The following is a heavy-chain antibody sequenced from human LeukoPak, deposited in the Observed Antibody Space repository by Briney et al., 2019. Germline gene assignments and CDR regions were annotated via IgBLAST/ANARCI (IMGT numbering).Heavy chain of an antibody. CDR2: INTKSGVT. CDR1: RDTFTDHY. CDR3: ARDLALHDTSFVFDM. J-gene: IGHJ3*02. D-gene: IGHD3-9*01. V-gene: IGHV1-2*02. Sequence: ASVKVSCKASRDTFTDHYVHWVRQAPGQGPEWMGWINTKSGVTISAQNLQGRVTMTRDTSLSTAYMELRRLRSDDTAVYYCARDLALHDTSFVFDMWGQGTMVTVSS.